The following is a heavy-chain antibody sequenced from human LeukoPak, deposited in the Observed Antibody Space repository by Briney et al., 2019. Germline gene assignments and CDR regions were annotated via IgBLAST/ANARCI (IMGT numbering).Heavy chain of an antibody. CDR3: ARAPYSSGWSGSGAFDI. Sequence: GGSLRLSCAASGFTFSSYGMHWVRQAPGKGLEWVAVIWFDGSNNYYADSVKGRFTISRDNSKNTLSLQVNSLRAEDTAVYYCARAPYSSGWSGSGAFDIWGQGTMVTVSS. CDR2: IWFDGSNN. J-gene: IGHJ3*02. CDR1: GFTFSSYG. V-gene: IGHV3-33*01. D-gene: IGHD6-19*01.